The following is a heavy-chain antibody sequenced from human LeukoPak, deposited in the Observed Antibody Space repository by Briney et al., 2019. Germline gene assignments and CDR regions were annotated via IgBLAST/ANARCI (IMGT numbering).Heavy chain of an antibody. V-gene: IGHV3-30*18. D-gene: IGHD1-26*01. CDR2: ISYDGSTK. CDR1: GFTFSSYG. J-gene: IGHJ4*02. Sequence: PGGSRRLSCAASGFTFSSYGMHWVRQAPGKGLEWVAVISYDGSTKYYADSVKGRFTISRDNSENTLYLQMNSLRGEDTAVYYCAKQWDPDYWGQGTLVTVSS. CDR3: AKQWDPDY.